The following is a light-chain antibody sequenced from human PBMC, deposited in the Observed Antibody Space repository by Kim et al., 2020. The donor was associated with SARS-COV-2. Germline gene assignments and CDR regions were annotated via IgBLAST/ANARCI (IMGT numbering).Light chain of an antibody. CDR2: RNR. J-gene: IGLJ1*01. V-gene: IGLV1-47*01. CDR3: SSWDDSLTGFYV. Sequence: QSVLIQPPSTSGTPGQTVTISCSGSSSNIGSNYVFWHRHVPGTAPKLLIYRNRQRPSGVPDRFSGSKSGTSASLTISGLRSEDEGDYFCSSWDDSLTGFYVFGIGTKVTVL. CDR1: SSNIGSNY.